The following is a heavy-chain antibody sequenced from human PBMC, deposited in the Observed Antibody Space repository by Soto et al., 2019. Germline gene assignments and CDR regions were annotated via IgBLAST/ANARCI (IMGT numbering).Heavy chain of an antibody. V-gene: IGHV2-5*02. D-gene: IGHD2-21*02. CDR3: AQRRHSGDWNGGFFDY. CDR1: GFSLTTRPVG. CDR2: AYWDDDN. J-gene: IGHJ4*02. Sequence: QITLRESGPTLVKPTQTLTLTCTFSGFSLTTRPVGVGWIRQSPGKALEWLAFAYWDDDNRYSPSLRSRLTVNKDTSKNQVVLTMTNVDPVDTATYFCAQRRHSGDWNGGFFDYWGQGTLVNVSS.